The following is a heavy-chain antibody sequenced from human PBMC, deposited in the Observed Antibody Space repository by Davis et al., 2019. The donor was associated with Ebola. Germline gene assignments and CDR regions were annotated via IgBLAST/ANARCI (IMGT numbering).Heavy chain of an antibody. CDR1: GFTFSDYY. CDR2: ITSTGLYT. D-gene: IGHD1-26*01. V-gene: IGHV3-11*06. CDR3: SGRSGARDLNFDY. J-gene: IGHJ4*02. Sequence: PGGSLRLSCAASGFTFSDYYMIWIRQAPGKGLEWISYITSTGLYTNYADSGRGRFTISRDNAKNSLYLQMNSLRAEDTAFYYCSGRSGARDLNFDYWGPGTLVTVSS.